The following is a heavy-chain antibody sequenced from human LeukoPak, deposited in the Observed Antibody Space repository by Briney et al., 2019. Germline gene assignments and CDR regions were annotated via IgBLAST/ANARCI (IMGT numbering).Heavy chain of an antibody. V-gene: IGHV3-30-3*01. CDR1: GFTFSSYA. D-gene: IGHD5-24*01. Sequence: PGGSLRLSCAASGFTFSSYAMHWVRQAPGKGLEGVAVISYDGSNKYYADSVKGRFTISRDNSKNTLYLQMNSLRAEDTAVYYCARGGQKHVEMATMTDYWGQGTLVTVSS. CDR3: ARGGQKHVEMATMTDY. J-gene: IGHJ4*02. CDR2: ISYDGSNK.